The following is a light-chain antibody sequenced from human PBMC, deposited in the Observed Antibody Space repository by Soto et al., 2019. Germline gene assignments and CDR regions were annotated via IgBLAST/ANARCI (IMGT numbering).Light chain of an antibody. V-gene: IGLV1-44*01. CDR3: AAWDDSLNGVGV. CDR2: RNN. Sequence: QSVLTQPPSASGTPGQRVTISCSGSSSNIGSNTVNWYQQLPGTAPKLLIYRNNQRPSGVPDRFSGSKSGTSASLAISGPQSEDEADYYCAAWDDSLNGVGVFGGGTKLTVL. CDR1: SSNIGSNT. J-gene: IGLJ3*02.